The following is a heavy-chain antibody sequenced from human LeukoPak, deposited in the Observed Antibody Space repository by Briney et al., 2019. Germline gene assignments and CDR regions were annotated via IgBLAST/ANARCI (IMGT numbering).Heavy chain of an antibody. CDR2: INHSGST. CDR3: ARGRTDSNQYYFGY. Sequence: SETLSLTCAVYGGSFSGYYWSWIRQPPGKGLEWIGEINHSGSTNYNPSLKSRVTISVDTSKNQFSLKLSSVTAADTAVYYCARGRTDSNQYYFGYWGQGTLVTVSS. V-gene: IGHV4-34*01. CDR1: GGSFSGYY. J-gene: IGHJ4*02. D-gene: IGHD6-13*01.